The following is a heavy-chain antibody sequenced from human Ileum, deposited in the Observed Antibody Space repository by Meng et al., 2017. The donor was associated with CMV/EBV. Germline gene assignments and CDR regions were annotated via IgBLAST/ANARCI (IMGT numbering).Heavy chain of an antibody. V-gene: IGHV4-39*07. J-gene: IGHJ5*01. CDR1: SIDSSTYY. D-gene: IGHD2-8*02. Sequence: SIDSSTYYWGWIRQPPGKGLEWIGSVSYTGDTDYNASLRSRVTMSVDTSQSQFFLKVNSVTAADTAVYSCVRILNTGINGRGWVDLWGQGVLVTVSS. CDR3: VRILNTGINGRGWVDL. CDR2: VSYTGDT.